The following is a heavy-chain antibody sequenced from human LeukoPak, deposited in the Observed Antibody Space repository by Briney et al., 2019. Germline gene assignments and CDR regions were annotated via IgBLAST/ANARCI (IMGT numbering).Heavy chain of an antibody. Sequence: ASETLSLTCTVSGGSISSYYWSWIRQPPGKGLEWIGYIYYSGSTNYNPSLKSRVTISVDTSKNQFSLKLSSATAADTAVYYCASEGEYYYGSGSYYNGWGQGTLVTVSS. D-gene: IGHD3-10*01. J-gene: IGHJ4*02. CDR1: GGSISSYY. CDR2: IYYSGST. V-gene: IGHV4-59*01. CDR3: ASEGEYYYGSGSYYNG.